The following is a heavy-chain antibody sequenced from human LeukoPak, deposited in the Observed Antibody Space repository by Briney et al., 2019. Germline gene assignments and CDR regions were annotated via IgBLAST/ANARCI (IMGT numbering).Heavy chain of an antibody. D-gene: IGHD2-2*02. CDR1: GYTFTGYY. V-gene: IGHV1-2*02. J-gene: IGHJ5*02. CDR3: ARDYCSTISCYTESWFDP. Sequence: ASVTVSCKASGYTFTGYYIHWVRQAAGQGLEWMGWINASSGGTNYAQKFQGRVNMTRDRSLSTAYMELSWLRSDDTAVYYCARDYCSTISCYTESWFDPWGQGTLVTVSS. CDR2: INASSGGT.